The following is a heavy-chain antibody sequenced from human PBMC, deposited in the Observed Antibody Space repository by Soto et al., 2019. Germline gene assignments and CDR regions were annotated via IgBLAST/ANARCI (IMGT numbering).Heavy chain of an antibody. D-gene: IGHD3-10*01. Sequence: GGSLRLSCAASGFTFSSYGMHWVRQAPGKGLEWVAVISYDGSNKYYADSVKGRFTISRDNSKNTLYLQMNSLRAEDTAVYYCAKDIRSWFRCYYPLAPHYYYYYGMDVWGQGTTVTVSS. CDR2: ISYDGSNK. J-gene: IGHJ6*02. V-gene: IGHV3-30*18. CDR3: AKDIRSWFRCYYPLAPHYYYYYGMDV. CDR1: GFTFSSYG.